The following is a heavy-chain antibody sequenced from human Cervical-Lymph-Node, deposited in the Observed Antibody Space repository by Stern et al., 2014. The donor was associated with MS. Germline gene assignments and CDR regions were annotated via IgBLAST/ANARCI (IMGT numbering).Heavy chain of an antibody. V-gene: IGHV3-15*01. D-gene: IGHD1-26*01. CDR2: IQSKTDGGTT. CDR3: TTLDRSYPYYYYGMDV. CDR1: GFTFRNAW. J-gene: IGHJ6*02. Sequence: EVQLEESGGGLVKPGGSLRLSCAASGFTFRNAWMTWIRQAPGKGLEWVGRIQSKTDGGTTDYAAPVKGRFTITRDDSHTTLNKQMNSLKTEYTAVYYCTTLDRSYPYYYYGMDVWGQGTTVTFSS.